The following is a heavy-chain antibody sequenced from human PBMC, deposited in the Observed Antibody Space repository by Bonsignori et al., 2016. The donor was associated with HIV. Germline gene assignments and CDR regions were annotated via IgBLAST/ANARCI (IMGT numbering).Heavy chain of an antibody. V-gene: IGHV1-2*02. CDR2: INPNSGGT. CDR3: ARVAERWLKWDYFDY. Sequence: ASVKVSCKASGYTFTGYYMHWVRQAPGQGLEWMGWINPNSGGTNYAQKFQGRVTMTRDTSISTAYMKLSRLRSDDTAVYYCARVAERWLKWDYFDYWGQGTLVTVSS. J-gene: IGHJ4*02. D-gene: IGHD5-24*01. CDR1: GYTFTGYY.